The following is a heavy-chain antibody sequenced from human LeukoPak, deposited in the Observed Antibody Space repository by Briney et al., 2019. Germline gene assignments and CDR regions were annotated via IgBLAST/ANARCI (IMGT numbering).Heavy chain of an antibody. D-gene: IGHD2-8*01. J-gene: IGHJ5*02. Sequence: GGSLGLSCAASGFTFSDSAIHWVRQASGKGLEWVGRIRDKGYGHATAYAASVKGRFTLSRDDSRNTAYLQMNSLKTEDTALYYCTTPNEGNWFDPWGQGTLVTVSS. CDR3: TTPNEGNWFDP. V-gene: IGHV3-73*01. CDR1: GFTFSDSA. CDR2: IRDKGYGHAT.